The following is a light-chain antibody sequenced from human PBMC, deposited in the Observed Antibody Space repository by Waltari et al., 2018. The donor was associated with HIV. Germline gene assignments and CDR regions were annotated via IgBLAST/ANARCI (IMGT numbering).Light chain of an antibody. V-gene: IGLV3-27*01. CDR1: LLAKQY. J-gene: IGLJ3*02. Sequence: SYELTQPSSVSVSPGQTARITCSGDLLAKQYVRWFQQKPGQAPVLVMYKDSERPSGIPARFSGSSSGTTVSLTIGGAQVDDEADYYCYSAADNSGLFGGGTKLTVL. CDR3: YSAADNSGL. CDR2: KDS.